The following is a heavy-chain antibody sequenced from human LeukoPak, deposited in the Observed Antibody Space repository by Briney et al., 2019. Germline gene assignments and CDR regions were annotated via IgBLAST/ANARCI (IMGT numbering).Heavy chain of an antibody. CDR3: AKDLRYCSSTRCYYSGMDV. Sequence: PGGSLRLSCATSGFTFSSYAMSWVRQAPGKGVEWVSSISGGGGRTHYADSVKGRVTISRDNSKNTLYLQMNSARAEDTAVYYCAKDLRYCSSTRCYYSGMDVWGQGTTVTVAS. CDR1: GFTFSSYA. D-gene: IGHD2-2*01. V-gene: IGHV3-23*01. CDR2: ISGGGGRT. J-gene: IGHJ6*02.